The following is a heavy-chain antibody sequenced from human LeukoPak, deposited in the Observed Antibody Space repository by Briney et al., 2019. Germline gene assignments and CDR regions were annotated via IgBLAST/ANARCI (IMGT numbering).Heavy chain of an antibody. CDR2: ISGGSGST. V-gene: IGHV3-23*01. CDR3: TKAQAVFGDPPDF. CDR1: GFTFRTSA. Sequence: GGSLRLSCAASGFTFRTSAMNWVRQAPGKGLQWVSLISGGSGSTYYSDSVKGRFTISRDNSDNTLYLQMNSLRAEDTAVYYCTKAQAVFGDPPDFWGQGTLATVSS. J-gene: IGHJ4*02. D-gene: IGHD3-3*01.